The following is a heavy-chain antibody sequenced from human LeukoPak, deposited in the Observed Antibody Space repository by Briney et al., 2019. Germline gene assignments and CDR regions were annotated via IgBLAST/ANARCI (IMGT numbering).Heavy chain of an antibody. CDR2: ISSSSSTI. V-gene: IGHV3-48*01. CDR1: GFTFSSYS. Sequence: GGSLRLSCAASGFTFSSYSMNWVRQAPGKGLEWVSYISSSSSTIYYADSVKGRFTISRDNAKNSLYLQMNSLRAEDTAVYYCARDRLEQLVLGVWGKGTTVTASS. D-gene: IGHD6-6*01. CDR3: ARDRLEQLVLGV. J-gene: IGHJ6*04.